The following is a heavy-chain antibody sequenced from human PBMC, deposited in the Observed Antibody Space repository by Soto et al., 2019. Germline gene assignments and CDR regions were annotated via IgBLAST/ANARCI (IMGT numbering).Heavy chain of an antibody. D-gene: IGHD3-10*01. CDR2: LVPVFGTA. J-gene: IGHJ4*02. Sequence: QVQLVQSGAEVKKPGSSVKVSCKASGGTFSSLAISWVRQAPGQGLEWMGGLVPVFGTANYAQKFQDRVTITADKSTSTSYMELSSLRSEDTAVYDCARSPGVFDYWGQGTLVTVSS. CDR3: ARSPGVFDY. CDR1: GGTFSSLA. V-gene: IGHV1-69*06.